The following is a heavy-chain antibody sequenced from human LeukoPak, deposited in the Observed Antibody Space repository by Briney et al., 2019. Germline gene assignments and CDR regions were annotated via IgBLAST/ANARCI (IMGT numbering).Heavy chain of an antibody. CDR1: GYSISSGYY. V-gene: IGHV4-38-2*01. CDR3: ARRSCSSTSCYPLDAFDI. D-gene: IGHD2-2*01. J-gene: IGHJ3*02. Sequence: SETLSLTCAVSGYSISSGYYWGWIWQPPGTGLEWIGSIYHSGSTYYNPSLKSRVTISVDMSKNQFSLKLSSVTAADTAVYYCARRSCSSTSCYPLDAFDIWGQGTMVTVSS. CDR2: IYHSGST.